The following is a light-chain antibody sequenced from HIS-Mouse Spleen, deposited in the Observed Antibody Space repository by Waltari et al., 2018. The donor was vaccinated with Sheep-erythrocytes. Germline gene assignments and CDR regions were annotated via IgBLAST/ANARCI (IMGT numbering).Light chain of an antibody. J-gene: IGLJ3*02. CDR3: CSYAGSSTPWV. V-gene: IGLV2-23*01. Sequence: QSALLQPASVSGSPGRSLTISCPGTSSHFGRYKPLSCYQHHPVKAPKHMIYEGSKRPSGVSNRFSGSKSGNTASLTISGLQAEDEADYYCCSYAGSSTPWVFGGGTKLTVL. CDR2: EGS. CDR1: SSHFGRYKP.